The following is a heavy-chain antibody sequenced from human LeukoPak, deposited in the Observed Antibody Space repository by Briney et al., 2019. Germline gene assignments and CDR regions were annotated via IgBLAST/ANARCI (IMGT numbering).Heavy chain of an antibody. D-gene: IGHD6-25*01. CDR3: ARDVAAATGWQWFDY. V-gene: IGHV1-2*02. Sequence: ASVKVSCKASGYTFTGYYMHWVRQAPGQGLEWMRWINPNSGGTNYAQKFQGRVTMTRDMSTSTVYMELSSLRSEDTAVYYCARDVAAATGWQWFDYWGQGTLVTVSS. CDR2: INPNSGGT. CDR1: GYTFTGYY. J-gene: IGHJ4*02.